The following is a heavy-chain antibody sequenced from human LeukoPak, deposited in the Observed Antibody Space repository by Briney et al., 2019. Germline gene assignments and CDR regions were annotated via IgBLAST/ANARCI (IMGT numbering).Heavy chain of an antibody. Sequence: ASVKVSCKASGYTFTSYGISWVRQAPGQGLEWMGWISGYNGHTKYAQKFQGRVTMTTDTSTSTAYMELRSLTSDDTAVYYCARSYYDSSGYYEDDAFDIWGQGTMVTVSS. J-gene: IGHJ3*02. V-gene: IGHV1-18*01. CDR3: ARSYYDSSGYYEDDAFDI. D-gene: IGHD3-22*01. CDR1: GYTFTSYG. CDR2: ISGYNGHT.